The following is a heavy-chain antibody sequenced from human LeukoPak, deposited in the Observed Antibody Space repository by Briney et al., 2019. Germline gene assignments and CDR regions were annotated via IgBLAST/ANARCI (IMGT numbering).Heavy chain of an antibody. CDR3: ARGYGIPCQFDP. CDR2: ISSSSYI. Sequence: GGSLRLSCAASGFTFSSYSMNWVRQAPGKGLEWVSSISSSSYIYYADSVKGRFTISRDNAKNSLYLQMNSLRAEDTAVYYCARGYGIPCQFDPWGQGTLVTVSS. CDR1: GFTFSSYS. D-gene: IGHD5-18*01. V-gene: IGHV3-21*01. J-gene: IGHJ5*02.